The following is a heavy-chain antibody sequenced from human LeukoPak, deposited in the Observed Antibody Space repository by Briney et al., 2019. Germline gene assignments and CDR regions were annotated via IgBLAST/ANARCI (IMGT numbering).Heavy chain of an antibody. J-gene: IGHJ3*02. V-gene: IGHV4-59*01. D-gene: IGHD3-22*01. Sequence: PSETLSLTCTVSGGSISSYYWSWIRQPPGKGLEWIGYIYYSGSTNYNPSLKSRVTISVDTSKNQFSLKLSSVTAADTAVYYCARELPFTMIAPGGAFDIWGQGTMVTVSS. CDR3: ARELPFTMIAPGGAFDI. CDR2: IYYSGST. CDR1: GGSISSYY.